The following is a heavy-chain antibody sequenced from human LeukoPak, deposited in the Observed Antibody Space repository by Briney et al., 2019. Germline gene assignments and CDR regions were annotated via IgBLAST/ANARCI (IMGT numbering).Heavy chain of an antibody. CDR2: ISSSSSYI. CDR3: ARVGDILTGNYYYYYMDV. Sequence: GGSLRLSCAASGFTFSSYSMNWVRQAPGKGLEWVSSISSSSSYIYYADSVKGRFTTSRDNAKNSLYLQMNSLRAEDTAVYYCARVGDILTGNYYYYYMDVWGKGTTVTISS. V-gene: IGHV3-21*01. CDR1: GFTFSSYS. D-gene: IGHD3-9*01. J-gene: IGHJ6*03.